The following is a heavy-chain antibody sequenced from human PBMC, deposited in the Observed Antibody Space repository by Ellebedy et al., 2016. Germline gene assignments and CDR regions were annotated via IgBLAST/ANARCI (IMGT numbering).Heavy chain of an antibody. V-gene: IGHV1-69*04. D-gene: IGHD3-10*01. CDR1: GGTFSSYA. Sequence: SVKVSXXASGGTFSSYAISWVRQAPGQGLEWMGRIIPILGIANYAQKFQGRVTITADESTSTAYMELSSLRSEDTAVYYCARGISVPRAPYGMDVWGQGTTVTVSS. J-gene: IGHJ6*02. CDR2: IIPILGIA. CDR3: ARGISVPRAPYGMDV.